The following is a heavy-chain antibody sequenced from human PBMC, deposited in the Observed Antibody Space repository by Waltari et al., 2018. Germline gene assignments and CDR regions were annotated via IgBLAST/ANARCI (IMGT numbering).Heavy chain of an antibody. CDR2: LHHSGST. CDR1: GFSISSGYS. J-gene: IGHJ5*02. V-gene: IGHV4-38-2*01. Sequence: QVQLQESGPGLVKPSETLSLTCGVSGFSISSGYSWGWIRQPPGKGLEWLGSLHHSGSTYSSPSLKSRVTISADTSKNHFSLRLSSVTAADTAVYYCARVVVATTGDWFDPWGQGTLVTVSS. CDR3: ARVVVATTGDWFDP. D-gene: IGHD2-15*01.